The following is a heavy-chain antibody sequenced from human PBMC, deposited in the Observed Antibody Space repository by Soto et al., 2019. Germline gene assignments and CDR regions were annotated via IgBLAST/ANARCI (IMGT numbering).Heavy chain of an antibody. CDR2: IYHSGST. J-gene: IGHJ4*02. CDR3: AAGGGLPRYY. D-gene: IGHD5-12*01. V-gene: IGHV4-30-2*01. CDR1: GGSISSGGYS. Sequence: QLQLQESGSGLVKPSQTLSLTCAVSGGSISSGGYSWSWIRQPPGKGLEWIGYIYHSGSTYYNPTLNSRVTISVDRSKNQFSMKLSAVTAADTACYYCAAGGGLPRYYWGQGTLVTVSS.